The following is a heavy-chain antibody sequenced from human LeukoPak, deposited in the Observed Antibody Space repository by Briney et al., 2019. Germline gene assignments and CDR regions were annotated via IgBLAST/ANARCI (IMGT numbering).Heavy chain of an antibody. CDR2: ITASGTAM. J-gene: IGHJ4*02. V-gene: IGHV3-48*02. D-gene: IGHD1-26*01. CDR1: GFTFSSHS. Sequence: QTGGSLRLSCAASGFTFSSHSMNWVRQAPGKGLEWVSHITASGTAMFYADSVKGRFTISRDNAKNSLHLQMNSLRDEDTAVYYCASSGSYRFDYWGQGTLVTVSS. CDR3: ASSGSYRFDY.